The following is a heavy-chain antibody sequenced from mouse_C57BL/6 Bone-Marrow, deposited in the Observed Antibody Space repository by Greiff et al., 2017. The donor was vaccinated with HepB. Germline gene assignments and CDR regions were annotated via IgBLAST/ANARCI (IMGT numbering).Heavy chain of an antibody. CDR1: GFNIKDDY. D-gene: IGHD2-3*01. CDR2: IDPENGDT. Sequence: VQLQQSGAELVRPGASVKLSCTASGFNIKDDYMHWVKQRPEQGLEWIGWIDPENGDTEYASKFQGKATITADTSSNTAYLQHSSLTSEDTAVYYCTTMMVTRKVGYFDYWGQGTTLTVSS. CDR3: TTMMVTRKVGYFDY. J-gene: IGHJ2*01. V-gene: IGHV14-4*01.